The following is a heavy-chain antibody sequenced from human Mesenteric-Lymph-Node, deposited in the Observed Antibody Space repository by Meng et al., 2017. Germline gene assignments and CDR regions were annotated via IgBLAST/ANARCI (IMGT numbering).Heavy chain of an antibody. J-gene: IGHJ4*01. D-gene: IGHD2-2*01. CDR3: ARAPSTQKFNY. Sequence: SETLSLTCTVSGGSVSSGSYYWTWIRQPPGKGLEWIGYIYNSESTKYNPSLKSRVTISVDTSKNQFSLKLTSVTAADTAVYYCARAPSTQKFNYWGQGTLVTVSS. CDR1: GGSVSSGSYY. V-gene: IGHV4-61*01. CDR2: IYNSEST.